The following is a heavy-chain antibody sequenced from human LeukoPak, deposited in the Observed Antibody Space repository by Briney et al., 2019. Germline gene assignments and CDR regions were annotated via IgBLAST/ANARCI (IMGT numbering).Heavy chain of an antibody. D-gene: IGHD6-19*01. CDR3: ARVSGWPKYFQH. J-gene: IGHJ1*01. Sequence: GESLKISCAASGFTVSSNYMSWVRQAPGKGLEWVSVIYSGGSTYYADSVKGRFTISRDNSKNTLYLQMNSLRAEDTAVYYCARVSGWPKYFQHWGQGTLVTVSS. CDR2: IYSGGST. CDR1: GFTVSSNY. V-gene: IGHV3-53*01.